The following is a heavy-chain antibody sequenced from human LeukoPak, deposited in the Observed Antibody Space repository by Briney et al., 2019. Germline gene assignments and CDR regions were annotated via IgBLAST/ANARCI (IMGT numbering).Heavy chain of an antibody. CDR2: IDYSGST. J-gene: IGHJ4*02. Sequence: SETLSLTCTVSGGSISSYYWSWIRQPPGKGLEWIGYIDYSGSTAYNPSLNGQVAVSVDTSKNQFSLKLRSVTAADTAVYYCARLNGGNWGPGILVTVSS. CDR3: ARLNGGN. D-gene: IGHD4-23*01. V-gene: IGHV4-59*08. CDR1: GGSISSYY.